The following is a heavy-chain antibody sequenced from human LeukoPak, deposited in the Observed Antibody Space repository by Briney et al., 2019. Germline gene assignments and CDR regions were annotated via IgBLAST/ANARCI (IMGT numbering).Heavy chain of an antibody. D-gene: IGHD3-3*01. CDR1: GFTVSSNY. CDR2: IYSGGST. J-gene: IGHJ4*02. Sequence: PGGSLRLPCAASGFTVSSNYMSWVRQAPGKGLEWVSVIYSGGSTYYADSVKGRFTISRGNAKNSLFLQMNSLTAEDTSVYYCARGNDFWSGYYPYFDYWGQGTLVTVSS. CDR3: ARGNDFWSGYYPYFDY. V-gene: IGHV3-53*01.